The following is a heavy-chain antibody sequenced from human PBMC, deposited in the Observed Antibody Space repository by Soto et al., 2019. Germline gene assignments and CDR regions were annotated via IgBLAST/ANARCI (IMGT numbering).Heavy chain of an antibody. CDR3: ARSSLTYFEF. J-gene: IGHJ4*02. CDR1: GFTFSDYY. CDR2: ISGSGSTT. V-gene: IGHV3-11*01. Sequence: RLSCTASGFTFSDYYMSWIRQAPGKGLEWLAYISGSGSTTYYTDSVKGRFAISRDNARTSLYLQINSLRVEDSAVYYCARSSLTYFEFWGQGTLVTVSS.